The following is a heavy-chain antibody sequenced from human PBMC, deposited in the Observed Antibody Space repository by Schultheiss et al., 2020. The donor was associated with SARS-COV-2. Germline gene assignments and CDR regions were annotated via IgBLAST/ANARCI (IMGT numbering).Heavy chain of an antibody. V-gene: IGHV3-30-3*01. CDR3: TTGINWNPGYIDY. D-gene: IGHD1-1*01. Sequence: GGSLRLSCAASGFTFSSYAMHWVRQAPGKGLEWVAVISYDGSNKYYADSVKGRFTISRDNSKNTLYLQMNSLKTEDTAVYYCTTGINWNPGYIDYWGQGTLVTVSS. CDR2: ISYDGSNK. J-gene: IGHJ4*02. CDR1: GFTFSSYA.